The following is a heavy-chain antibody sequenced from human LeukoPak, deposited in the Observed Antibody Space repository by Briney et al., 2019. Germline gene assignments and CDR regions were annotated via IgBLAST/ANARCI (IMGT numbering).Heavy chain of an antibody. D-gene: IGHD3-22*01. CDR2: INHSGST. CDR3: AREWDDRPSGGVV. J-gene: IGHJ4*02. Sequence: SETLSLTCAVYGGSFSGYYWSWIRQPPGKVLEWIGEINHSGSTNYNPSLKSRVTISVDTSKNQFSLKLSSVTAADTAVYYCAREWDDRPSGGVVWGQGTLVTVSS. V-gene: IGHV4-34*01. CDR1: GGSFSGYY.